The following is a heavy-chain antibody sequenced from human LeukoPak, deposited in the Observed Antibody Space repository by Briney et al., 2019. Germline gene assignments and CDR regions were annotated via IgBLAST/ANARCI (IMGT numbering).Heavy chain of an antibody. CDR3: TSGYCSGGSCYQGAGY. CDR1: GFTFSDHY. Sequence: GGSLRLSCTASGFTFSDHYMDWVRQAPGKGPQWVGRIRNKPNSYTTDFAASVKGRFTISRDDSKNSLYLQMNSLKTEDTAVYYCTSGYCSGGSCYQGAGYWGQGALVTVSS. D-gene: IGHD2-15*01. V-gene: IGHV3-72*01. CDR2: IRNKPNSYTT. J-gene: IGHJ4*02.